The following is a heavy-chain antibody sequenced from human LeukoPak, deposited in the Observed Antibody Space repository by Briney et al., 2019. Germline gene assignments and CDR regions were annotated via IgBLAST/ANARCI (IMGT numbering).Heavy chain of an antibody. CDR3: AKDLVATTYRDAFDM. V-gene: IGHV3-23*01. CDR2: ISGAGGTT. D-gene: IGHD5-12*01. CDR1: GFTFSSYD. J-gene: IGHJ3*02. Sequence: PGGSLRLSCAASGFTFSSYDMSWVRQAPGKGLEWVSYISGAGGTTYYADSVKGRFTISRDNSKNTMYLQMNSLRAEDTAVYYCAKDLVATTYRDAFDMWGQGTMVTVS.